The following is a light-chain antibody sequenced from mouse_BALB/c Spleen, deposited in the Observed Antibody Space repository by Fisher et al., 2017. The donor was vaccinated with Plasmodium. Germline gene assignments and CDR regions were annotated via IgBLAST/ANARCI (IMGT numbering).Light chain of an antibody. V-gene: IGKV8-24*01. CDR2: FAS. J-gene: IGKJ5*01. CDR3: QQHYSSPPT. CDR1: QSLLNSSHQKNS. Sequence: DIVMTESTSSLAMSVGQKVTMNCKSSQSLLNSSHQKNSLAWYQQKPGQSPKLLLYFASTRESGVPDRFIGSGSGTDFILTISSVQAEDLADYFCQQHYSSPPTFGAGTKLELK.